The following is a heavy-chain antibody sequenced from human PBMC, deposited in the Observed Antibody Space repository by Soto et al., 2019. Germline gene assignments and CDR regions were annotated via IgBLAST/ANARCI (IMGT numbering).Heavy chain of an antibody. V-gene: IGHV4-59*01. CDR3: ARGWDECDNYYYYGMDV. CDR1: GGSISSYY. CDR2: IYYSGST. Sequence: SETLSLTCTVSGGSISSYYWSWIRQPPGKGLEWIGYIYYSGSTNYNPSLKSRVTISVDTSKNQFSLKLSSVTAADTAVYYCARGWDECDNYYYYGMDVWGQGTTVTVSS. D-gene: IGHD1-26*01. J-gene: IGHJ6*02.